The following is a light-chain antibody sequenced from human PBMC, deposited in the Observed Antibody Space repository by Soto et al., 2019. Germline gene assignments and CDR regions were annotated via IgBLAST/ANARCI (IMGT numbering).Light chain of an antibody. J-gene: IGLJ2*01. CDR2: NNN. CDR1: SSNIGSNY. V-gene: IGLV1-47*01. Sequence: QSVLTQPPSASGTPGQRVSISCSGSSSNIGSNYVYWYRHLPGTAPKLLIYNNNQRPSGVPDRFSGSKSGTSASLAVSGLRSEDEADYYCAAWDDILSGVLFGGGTKLTVL. CDR3: AAWDDILSGVL.